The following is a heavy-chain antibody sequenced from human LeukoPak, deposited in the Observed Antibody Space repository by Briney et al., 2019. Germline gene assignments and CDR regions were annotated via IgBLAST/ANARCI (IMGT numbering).Heavy chain of an antibody. CDR2: INWNGGST. J-gene: IGHJ6*03. D-gene: IGHD3-10*01. V-gene: IGHV3-20*04. CDR1: GFTFNDYG. Sequence: PGGSLRLSCAASGFTFNDYGMNWVRQAPGKGLEWVSGINWNGGSTGYADSVKGRFTISRDNAKNSLYLQMNSLRAEDTAVYYCARDRLITMIWGDYYMDVWGKGTTVTVSS. CDR3: ARDRLITMIWGDYYMDV.